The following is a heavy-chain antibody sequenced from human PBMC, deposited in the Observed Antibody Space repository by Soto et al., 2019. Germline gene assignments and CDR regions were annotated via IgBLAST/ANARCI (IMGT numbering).Heavy chain of an antibody. CDR1: GYTFTSYD. CDR3: ARASGGNHRDAFDI. J-gene: IGHJ3*02. Sequence: SVKVSCKASGYTFTSYDINWVRQATGQGLEWMGWMNPNSGNTGYAQKFQGRVTMTRNTSISTACMELSSLRSEDTAVYYCARASGGNHRDAFDIWGQGTMVTVSS. CDR2: MNPNSGNT. V-gene: IGHV1-8*01. D-gene: IGHD2-15*01.